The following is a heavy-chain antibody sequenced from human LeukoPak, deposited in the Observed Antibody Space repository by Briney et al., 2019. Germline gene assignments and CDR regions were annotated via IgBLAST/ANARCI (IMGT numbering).Heavy chain of an antibody. CDR2: IIPIFGTA. Sequence: ASVKVSCKASGGTFSSYAISWVRQAPGQGLEWMGGIIPIFGTANYAQKFQGRVTITADESTSTAYMELSSLRSEDTAVYYCARGKGGYTGYSSSWDTRGYYYYMDVWGKGTTVTVSS. D-gene: IGHD6-13*01. V-gene: IGHV1-69*13. CDR1: GGTFSSYA. CDR3: ARGKGGYTGYSSSWDTRGYYYYMDV. J-gene: IGHJ6*03.